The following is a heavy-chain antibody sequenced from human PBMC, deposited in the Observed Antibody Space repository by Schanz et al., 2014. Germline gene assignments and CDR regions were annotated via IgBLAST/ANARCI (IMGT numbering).Heavy chain of an antibody. CDR1: GYIFGSHG. CDR3: VTEKRMESGTWAKAFDI. V-gene: IGHV1-18*01. J-gene: IGHJ3*02. Sequence: QVQLVQSAPEVKKPGASVKVSCKASGYIFGSHGMTWVRQAPGQGLEWMGWISVYHGHTNYAEKVHGRVTMTTDTSTSTAYMELRSLISDDTAMYYCVTEKRMESGTWAKAFDIWGQGTWVTVSS. CDR2: ISVYHGHT. D-gene: IGHD3-3*01.